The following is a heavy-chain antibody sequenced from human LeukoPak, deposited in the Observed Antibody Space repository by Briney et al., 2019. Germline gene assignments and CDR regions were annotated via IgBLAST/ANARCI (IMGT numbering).Heavy chain of an antibody. J-gene: IGHJ6*02. Sequence: GGSLRLSCAASGFTFSRYWMSWVGQAPGKGVGWVANIKQDGSEKYYVDSVKGRFTISRDNAKNSLYLQMNSLRAEDTAVYYCARDGSGKVGYGMDVWGQGTTVTVSS. D-gene: IGHD1-26*01. CDR3: ARDGSGKVGYGMDV. CDR2: IKQDGSEK. V-gene: IGHV3-7*01. CDR1: GFTFSRYW.